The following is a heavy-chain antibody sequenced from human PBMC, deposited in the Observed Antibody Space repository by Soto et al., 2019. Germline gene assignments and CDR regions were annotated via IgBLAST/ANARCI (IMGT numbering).Heavy chain of an antibody. J-gene: IGHJ6*02. D-gene: IGHD4-17*01. CDR1: GGTFSSYA. CDR3: AGRMTTVTTAYYYGMDV. V-gene: IGHV1-69*06. CDR2: IIPIFGTA. Sequence: SVKVSCKASGGTFSSYAISWVRQAPGQGLEWMGGIIPIFGTANYAQKFQGRVTITADKSTSTAYMELSSLRSEDTAVYYCAGRMTTVTTAYYYGMDVWGQGTTVTVSS.